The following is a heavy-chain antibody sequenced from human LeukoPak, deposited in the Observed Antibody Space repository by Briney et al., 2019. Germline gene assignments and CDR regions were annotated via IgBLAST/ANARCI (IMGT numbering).Heavy chain of an antibody. CDR2: IWYDGSNK. D-gene: IGHD2-15*01. V-gene: IGHV3-33*01. Sequence: GGSLRLSCAASGFTFSSYGMYWVRQAPGKGLEWVAVIWYDGSNKYYADSVKGRFTISRDNSKNTLYLQMNSLRAEDTAVYYCARDKFAGCSGGSCYSRIRNWFDPWGQGTLVTVSS. CDR1: GFTFSSYG. CDR3: ARDKFAGCSGGSCYSRIRNWFDP. J-gene: IGHJ5*02.